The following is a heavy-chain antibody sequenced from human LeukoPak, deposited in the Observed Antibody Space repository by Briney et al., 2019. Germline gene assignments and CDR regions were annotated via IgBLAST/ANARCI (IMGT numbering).Heavy chain of an antibody. CDR3: TSKPAAMIIRLYDLSTKYYYMDV. V-gene: IGHV3-15*01. J-gene: IGHJ6*03. D-gene: IGHD2-2*01. Sequence: GGSLRLSCAASGFTFSNAWMSWVRQAPGKGLEWVGRIKSKTDGGTTDYAAPVKGRFTISRDDSKNTLYLQMNSLKTEDTAVYYCTSKPAAMIIRLYDLSTKYYYMDVWGKGTTVTVSS. CDR2: IKSKTDGGTT. CDR1: GFTFSNAW.